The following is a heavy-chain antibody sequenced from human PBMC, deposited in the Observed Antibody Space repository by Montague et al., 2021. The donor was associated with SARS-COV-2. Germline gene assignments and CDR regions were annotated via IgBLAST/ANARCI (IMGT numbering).Heavy chain of an antibody. D-gene: IGHD1-26*01. CDR3: VREGGSMTFDY. CDR1: GASISNPTYS. V-gene: IGHV4-61*02. Sequence: TQSLTCTVSGASISNPTYSWGWIRQPAGKELEWIGRMFTSGSTTYNPSLKSRVTISVDTSKSQFSLRLNSVTAADTAVYYCVREGGSMTFDYWGQGILVTVSS. CDR2: MFTSGST. J-gene: IGHJ4*02.